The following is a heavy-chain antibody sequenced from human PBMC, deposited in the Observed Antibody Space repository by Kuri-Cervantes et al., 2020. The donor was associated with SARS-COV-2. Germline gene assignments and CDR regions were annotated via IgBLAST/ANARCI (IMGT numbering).Heavy chain of an antibody. V-gene: IGHV5-51*01. Sequence: GESLKISCRGSEYTFTNYWIGWVRQMPRKGLEWMGIIYPGDSDTRYSPSLQGQVTISADKSISTAYLQWSSLKASDTAMYYCARRRENFYLNNWFDPWGQGTLVTVSS. CDR3: ARRRENFYLNNWFDP. D-gene: IGHD2/OR15-2a*01. J-gene: IGHJ5*02. CDR1: EYTFTNYW. CDR2: IYPGDSDT.